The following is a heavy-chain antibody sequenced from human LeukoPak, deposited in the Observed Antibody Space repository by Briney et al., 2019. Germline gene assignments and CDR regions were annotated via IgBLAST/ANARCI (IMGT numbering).Heavy chain of an antibody. CDR3: ARGQTFLRKYYFDY. V-gene: IGHV1-8*03. CDR2: MNPNSGNT. Sequence: VASVNVSCTASGYTFTSYDINWGRQATGQVLKWMGWMNPNSGNTGYAQKFQGRVNITKNTSISTAYMELSSPRSEDTAVYYCARGQTFLRKYYFDYSGQGNLVTDSS. CDR1: GYTFTSYD. J-gene: IGHJ4*02. D-gene: IGHD2/OR15-2a*01.